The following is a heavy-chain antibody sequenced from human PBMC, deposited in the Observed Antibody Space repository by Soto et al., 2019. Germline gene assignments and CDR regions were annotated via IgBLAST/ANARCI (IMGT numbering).Heavy chain of an antibody. CDR2: IYYSGST. V-gene: IGHV4-59*12. CDR1: GGSISSYY. D-gene: IGHD6-19*01. J-gene: IGHJ5*02. Sequence: SETLSLTCTVSGGSISSYYWSWIRQPPGKGLEWIGYIYYSGSTNYNPSLKSRVTMSVDTSKNQFSLKLSSVTAADTAVYYCAREPRSSGWYFWFDPWGQGTLVTVSS. CDR3: AREPRSSGWYFWFDP.